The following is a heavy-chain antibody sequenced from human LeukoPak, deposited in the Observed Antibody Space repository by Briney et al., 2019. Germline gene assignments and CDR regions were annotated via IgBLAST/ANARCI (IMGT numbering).Heavy chain of an antibody. J-gene: IGHJ6*02. CDR2: ISDVGSIT. CDR3: ARTPGYCSGGSCYSDYYYYGMDV. V-gene: IGHV3-74*01. Sequence: GGSLRLSCAASGFTFSRDWMHWVRQAPGKGLVWVSRISDVGSITIYADSVKGRFTISRHNYKNTLYLQMNSLRAEDTAVYYCARTPGYCSGGSCYSDYYYYGMDVWGQGTTVTVSS. D-gene: IGHD2-15*01. CDR1: GFTFSRDW.